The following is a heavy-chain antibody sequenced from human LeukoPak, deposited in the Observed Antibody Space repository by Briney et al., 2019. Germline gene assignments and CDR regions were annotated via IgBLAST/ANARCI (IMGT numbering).Heavy chain of an antibody. Sequence: EASVKVSCKASGYTFTTYYMHWVRQAPGQGLEWMGWINPNSGGTNYAQKFQGRVTMTRDTSISTAYMELSRLRSDDTAVYYCARVIAARGVREAWGQGTLVTVSS. D-gene: IGHD6-6*01. J-gene: IGHJ4*02. CDR2: INPNSGGT. V-gene: IGHV1-2*02. CDR3: ARVIAARGVREA. CDR1: GYTFTTYY.